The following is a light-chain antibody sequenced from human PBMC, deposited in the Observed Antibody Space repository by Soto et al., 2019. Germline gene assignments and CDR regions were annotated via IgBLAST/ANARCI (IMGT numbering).Light chain of an antibody. CDR2: AAS. CDR1: QSSSRY. CDR3: QQSYSTPRT. J-gene: IGKJ1*01. V-gene: IGKV1-39*01. Sequence: DIQMTQSPSSLSASVGDRVTITCRASQSSSRYLNWYQQKPGKAPKLLIYAASSLQSGVPSRFSGSGSGTDFTLTISSLQPEDFATYYCQQSYSTPRTVGQGTKVEIK.